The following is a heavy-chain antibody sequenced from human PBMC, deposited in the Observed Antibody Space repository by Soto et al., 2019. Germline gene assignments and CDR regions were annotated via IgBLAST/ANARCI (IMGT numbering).Heavy chain of an antibody. CDR2: ISGSGGST. Sequence: LRLSCAASGFTFSSYAMSWVRQAPGKGLEWVSAISGSGGSTYYADSVKGRFTISRDNSKNTLYLQMNSLRAEDTAVYYCAKDRFSSSWFFDYWGQGTLVTVSS. J-gene: IGHJ4*02. CDR1: GFTFSSYA. CDR3: AKDRFSSSWFFDY. V-gene: IGHV3-23*01. D-gene: IGHD6-13*01.